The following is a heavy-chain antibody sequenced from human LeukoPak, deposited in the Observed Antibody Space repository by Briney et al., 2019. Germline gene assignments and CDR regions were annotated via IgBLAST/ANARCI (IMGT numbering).Heavy chain of an antibody. CDR3: ARGPMGVSMDY. CDR2: IIPIFGTA. J-gene: IGHJ4*02. Sequence: GASVKVSCKAPGGTFSSYAISWVRQAPGQGLEWMGGIIPIFGTANYAQKFQGRVTITADESTSTAYMELSSLRSEDTAVYYCARGPMGVSMDYWGQGTLVTVSS. D-gene: IGHD3-10*01. CDR1: GGTFSSYA. V-gene: IGHV1-69*13.